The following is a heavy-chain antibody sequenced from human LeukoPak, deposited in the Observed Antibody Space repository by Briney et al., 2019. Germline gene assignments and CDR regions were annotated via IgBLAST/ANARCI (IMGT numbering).Heavy chain of an antibody. CDR3: ARDKIVGATYFDY. Sequence: PGGSLRLSCAASGFTFNSAWMSWVRQAPGKGLEWVAQIKTETDGGTTDYAAPVKGRFTISRDGSKNMVFLQMNSLRVEDTAVYYCARDKIVGATYFDYWGQGTLVTVSS. CDR2: IKTETDGGTT. CDR1: GFTFNSAW. V-gene: IGHV3-15*01. J-gene: IGHJ4*02. D-gene: IGHD1-26*01.